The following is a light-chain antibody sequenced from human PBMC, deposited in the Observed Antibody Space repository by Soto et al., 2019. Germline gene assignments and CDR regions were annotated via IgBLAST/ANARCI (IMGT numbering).Light chain of an antibody. Sequence: IPMSQFPSTVSASXGDRVTIHRRARQSSSNFLAWYQQKAGKATELLISDASTLANGVPSRFSGSVSGTECTLTISSLQTDDSATDFCQEYKTYAFGPGTKVDIK. CDR3: QEYKTYA. CDR2: DAS. J-gene: IGKJ2*01. V-gene: IGKV1-5*01. CDR1: QSSSNF.